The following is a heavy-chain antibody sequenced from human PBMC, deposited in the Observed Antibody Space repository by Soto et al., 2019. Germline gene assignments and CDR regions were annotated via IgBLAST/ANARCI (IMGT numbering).Heavy chain of an antibody. Sequence: SGGSLRLSCAASGFTFSSYGMHWVRQAPGKGLEWATGILYDGSDKYYADSVKGRFTISRENSKNTLYLQMNSLRTEDSAVYYCAKAGGGFGDFVHHWGQGTPVTVSS. D-gene: IGHD3-10*01. CDR2: ILYDGSDK. CDR1: GFTFSSYG. CDR3: AKAGGGFGDFVHH. V-gene: IGHV3-30*18. J-gene: IGHJ4*02.